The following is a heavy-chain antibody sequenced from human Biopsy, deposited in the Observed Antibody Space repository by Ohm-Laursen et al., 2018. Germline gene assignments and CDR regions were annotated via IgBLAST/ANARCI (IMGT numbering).Heavy chain of an antibody. V-gene: IGHV3-33*01. CDR3: ARDRYYDSESYYSHYNMDV. CDR2: IWYDGSNK. CDR1: GFTFSSYG. D-gene: IGHD3-10*01. J-gene: IGHJ6*02. Sequence: SLRLSCAASGFTFSSYGIHWVRQAPGKGLEWVAVIWYDGSNKYSADSVKGRFSISRDNSKNTVYLQMNSLRAADTAVYYCARDRYYDSESYYSHYNMDVWGQGTTVSVSS.